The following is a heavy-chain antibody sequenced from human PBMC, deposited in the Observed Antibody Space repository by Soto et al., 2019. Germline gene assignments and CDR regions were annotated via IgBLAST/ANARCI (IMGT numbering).Heavy chain of an antibody. J-gene: IGHJ6*02. D-gene: IGHD5-18*01. CDR2: ISAYNGNT. Sequence: GASVKVSCKASGYTFTSYGISWVRQAPGQGLEWMGWISAYNGNTNYAQKLQGRVTMTTDTSTSTAYMELSSLRSEDTAVYYCASGYSYGLFYYGMDVWGQGTTVTVSS. CDR1: GYTFTSYG. CDR3: ASGYSYGLFYYGMDV. V-gene: IGHV1-18*01.